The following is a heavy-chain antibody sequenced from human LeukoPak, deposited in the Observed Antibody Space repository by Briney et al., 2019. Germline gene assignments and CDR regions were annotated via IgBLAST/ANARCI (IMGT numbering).Heavy chain of an antibody. Sequence: AGGSLRLSCAASGFSFDDYVMHWVRQVPGKGLERVSGISWNSASIGYADSVKGRFTISRDNAKNFLYLQMNSLRVEDTALYYCAKDIRGATVTDYGMDVWGQGTTVTVSS. CDR1: GFSFDDYV. V-gene: IGHV3-9*01. J-gene: IGHJ6*02. CDR3: AKDIRGATVTDYGMDV. D-gene: IGHD4-17*01. CDR2: ISWNSASI.